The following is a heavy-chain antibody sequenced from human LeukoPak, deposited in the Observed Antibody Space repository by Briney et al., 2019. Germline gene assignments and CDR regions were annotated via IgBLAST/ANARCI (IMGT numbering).Heavy chain of an antibody. V-gene: IGHV3-53*01. D-gene: IGHD2-21*02. CDR2: IYSGGST. CDR3: AKDFVVVPGNVNYFDY. J-gene: IGHJ4*02. CDR1: GFTVSSDS. Sequence: PGGSLRLSCTVSGFTVSSDSMSWVRQAPGKGLEWVSFIYSGGSTHYSDSVKGRFTVSRDNSKNTLYVQMKSLRAEDTAVYYCAKDFVVVPGNVNYFDYWGQGTLVTVSS.